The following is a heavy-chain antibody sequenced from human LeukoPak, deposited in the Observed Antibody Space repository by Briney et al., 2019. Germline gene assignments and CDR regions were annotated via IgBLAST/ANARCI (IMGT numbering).Heavy chain of an antibody. D-gene: IGHD1-26*01. CDR3: ASTSGSYTYYFDY. V-gene: IGHV3-23*01. CDR2: ISGSGGST. Sequence: GGSLRLPCAASGFTFSSYAMSWVRQAPGKGLEWVSAISGSGGSTYYADSVKGRFTISRDNSKNTLYLQMNSLRAEDTAVYYCASTSGSYTYYFDYWGQGTLVTVSS. CDR1: GFTFSSYA. J-gene: IGHJ4*02.